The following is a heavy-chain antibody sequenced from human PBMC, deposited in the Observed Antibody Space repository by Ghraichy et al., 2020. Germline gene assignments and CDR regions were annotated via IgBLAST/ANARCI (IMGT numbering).Heavy chain of an antibody. V-gene: IGHV3-30*02. Sequence: GGSLRLSCVVSGLTFNSYGMHWVRQAPGKGLEWVAFIRFDGSHSHYADYLRGRITISRDNSKNMVFLQMNSLRADDTAVYYCANEGVLRGWGQYPLATWGQLPLVTV. D-gene: IGHD6-19*01. CDR1: GLTFNSYG. CDR2: IRFDGSHS. CDR3: ANEGVLRGWGQYPLAT. J-gene: IGHJ5*02.